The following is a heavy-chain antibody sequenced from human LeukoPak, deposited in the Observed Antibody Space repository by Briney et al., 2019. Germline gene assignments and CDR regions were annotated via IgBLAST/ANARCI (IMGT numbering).Heavy chain of an antibody. D-gene: IGHD3-10*01. J-gene: IGHJ3*02. CDR1: GGSFSGYY. CDR2: INHSGST. CDR3: TRGRYYSGSGWWPSDAFDI. V-gene: IGHV4-34*01. Sequence: PSETLSLTCAVYGGSFSGYYWSWIRQPPGKGLEWIGEINHSGSTNYNPSLKSRVTISVDTSKNQFSLKLSSVTAADTAVYYCTRGRYYSGSGWWPSDAFDIWGQGTMVTVSS.